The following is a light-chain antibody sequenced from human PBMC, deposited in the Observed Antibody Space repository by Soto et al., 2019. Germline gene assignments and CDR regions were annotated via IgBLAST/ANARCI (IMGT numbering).Light chain of an antibody. Sequence: EIVMTQSPATLSVSPGERATLSCRASQSVSSNLAWYQQKPGQAPRLLMYDTSTRATGIPARFSGSGSGTEFTLTISSLQSEDFAVYFCQQYNNWPPGPLTFGGGTKVEIK. J-gene: IGKJ4*01. CDR1: QSVSSN. CDR3: QQYNNWPPGPLT. V-gene: IGKV3-15*01. CDR2: DTS.